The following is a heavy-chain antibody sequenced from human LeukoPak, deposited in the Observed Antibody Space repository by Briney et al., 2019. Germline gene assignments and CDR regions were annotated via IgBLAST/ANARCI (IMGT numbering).Heavy chain of an antibody. D-gene: IGHD2-21*02. CDR1: GGSISSYY. V-gene: IGHV4-4*07. J-gene: IGHJ3*02. CDR3: ARIYCGGDCYSSADAFDI. Sequence: SETLSLTCTVSGGSISSYYWTWIRQPAGKGLEWIGRIYTNGSTNYNPSLKSRVIMSVDTSKNQFSLKVTSVTAADTAVYYCARIYCGGDCYSSADAFDIWGQGTMVTVSS. CDR2: IYTNGST.